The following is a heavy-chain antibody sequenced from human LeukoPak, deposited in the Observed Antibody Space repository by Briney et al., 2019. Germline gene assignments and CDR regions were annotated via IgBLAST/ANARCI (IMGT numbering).Heavy chain of an antibody. CDR3: ARYRLVGATTVNWFDP. CDR1: GYTFTGYY. CDR2: INPNSGGT. Sequence: GASVKVSRKASGYTFTGYYMHWVRQAPGQGLEWMGWINPNSGGTNYAQKFQGRVTMTRDTSISTAYMELSRLRSEDTAVYYCARYRLVGATTVNWFDPWGQGTLVTVSS. D-gene: IGHD1-26*01. J-gene: IGHJ5*02. V-gene: IGHV1-2*02.